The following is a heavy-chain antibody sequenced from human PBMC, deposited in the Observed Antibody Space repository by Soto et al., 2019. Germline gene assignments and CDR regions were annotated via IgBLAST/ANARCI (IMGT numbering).Heavy chain of an antibody. J-gene: IGHJ4*02. CDR1: GFMFKSYV. D-gene: IGHD3-16*01. CDR3: ARWGTTGGFDL. V-gene: IGHV3-30*19. Sequence: QLQLVESGGGVVQPGTSLRLSCTASGFMFKSYVMHWVRQAPGKGLEWVALTSYDGNNKYYGDSVKGRFTVSRDNSKNTLCLQMDSLRPEDTALYYCARWGTTGGFDLWGQGTLVSVSS. CDR2: TSYDGNNK.